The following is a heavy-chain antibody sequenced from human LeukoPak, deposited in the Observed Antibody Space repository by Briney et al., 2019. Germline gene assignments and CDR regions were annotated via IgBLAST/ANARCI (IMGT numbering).Heavy chain of an antibody. J-gene: IGHJ5*02. V-gene: IGHV1-2*02. CDR1: GYTFTGYY. CDR2: INPNSGGT. D-gene: IGHD6-13*01. Sequence: GASVKVPCKASGYTFTGYYMHWVRQAPGQGLEWMGWINPNSGGTNYAQKFQGRVTMTRDTSISTAYMELSRLRSDDTAVYYCARLYSSPHNENNWFDPWGQGTLVTVSS. CDR3: ARLYSSPHNENNWFDP.